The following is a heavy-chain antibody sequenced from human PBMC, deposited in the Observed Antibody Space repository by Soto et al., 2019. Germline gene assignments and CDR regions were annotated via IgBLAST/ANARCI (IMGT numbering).Heavy chain of an antibody. J-gene: IGHJ4*02. CDR3: ARLGWELLSGRRYFDY. D-gene: IGHD1-26*01. CDR1: GYTFSDFA. V-gene: IGHV1-18*04. Sequence: QVLLVQSGSEVKKPGASMKVSCQTSGYTFSDFALTWVRQVPDKGLEWLGWISPYTGKTNYAQRVHDRVALTTDTSTRTAYLELRSLTSGDTAVYYCARLGWELLSGRRYFDYWGQGTLVTVSS. CDR2: ISPYTGKT.